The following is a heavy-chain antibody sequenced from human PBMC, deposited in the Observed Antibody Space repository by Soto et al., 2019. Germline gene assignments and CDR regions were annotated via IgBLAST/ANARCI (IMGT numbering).Heavy chain of an antibody. CDR2: TYYRSKWYN. Sequence: SQTLSLTCAISGDSVSGNSAAWNWIRQSPSRGLEWLGRTYYRSKWYNDYAVSVKSRITINPDTSKNQFSLQLNSVTPEDTAVYYCARGQSSSSAGDYYYYGMDVWGQGTTVTVSS. J-gene: IGHJ6*02. D-gene: IGHD6-6*01. V-gene: IGHV6-1*01. CDR1: GDSVSGNSAA. CDR3: ARGQSSSSAGDYYYYGMDV.